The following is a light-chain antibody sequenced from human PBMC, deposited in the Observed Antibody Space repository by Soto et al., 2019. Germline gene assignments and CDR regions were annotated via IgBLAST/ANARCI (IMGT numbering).Light chain of an antibody. CDR2: DGS. CDR1: QSVRSSY. CDR3: QQYANSAPLS. J-gene: IGKJ4*01. Sequence: EIVLTQSPVTLSLSPGDRATLSCGASQSVRSSYVAWYQQKAGLAPRLLIYDGSSRASGIPDRFSGSGSWTDFTLTIGRLEPEDFAVYYCQQYANSAPLSFGGGTKVEMK. V-gene: IGKV3D-20*01.